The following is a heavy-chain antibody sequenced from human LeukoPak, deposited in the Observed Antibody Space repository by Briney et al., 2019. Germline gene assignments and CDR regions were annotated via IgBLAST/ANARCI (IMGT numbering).Heavy chain of an antibody. CDR3: ATTRNYDFWSGLNMDV. D-gene: IGHD3-3*01. CDR2: IYYSGST. Sequence: SETLSLTCTVSGGSTSSSSYYWGWIRQPPGKGLEWIGSIYYSGSTYYNPSLKSRVTISVDTSKNQFSLKLSSVTAADTAVYYCATTRNYDFWSGLNMDVWGKGTTVTVSS. CDR1: GGSTSSSSYY. V-gene: IGHV4-39*01. J-gene: IGHJ6*03.